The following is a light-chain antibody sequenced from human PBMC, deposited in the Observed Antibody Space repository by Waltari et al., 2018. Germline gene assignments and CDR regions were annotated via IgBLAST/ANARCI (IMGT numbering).Light chain of an antibody. CDR2: VNSDGSH. CDR1: SGHSSNI. V-gene: IGLV4-69*01. Sequence: QLVLTQSPSASASLGASVKLTCTLSSGHSSNIIAWLQQQPKKGPRFLMKVNSDGSHSKGDGIPDRFPGSSSGAERYLTISSLQSEDEADYYCQTGGHGTWVFGGGTKLTIL. CDR3: QTGGHGTWV. J-gene: IGLJ3*02.